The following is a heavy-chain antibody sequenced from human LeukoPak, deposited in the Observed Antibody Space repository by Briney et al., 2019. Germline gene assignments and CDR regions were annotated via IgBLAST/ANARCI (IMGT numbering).Heavy chain of an antibody. V-gene: IGHV1-18*01. D-gene: IGHD6-13*01. CDR1: GYTFTSYG. J-gene: IGHJ4*02. CDR2: INAYNGNT. CDR3: ARDPRIAAAGTFNY. Sequence: ASVKVSCKASGYTFTSYGISWVRQAPGQGLEWMGWINAYNGNTNYAQKLQGRVTMTTDTSTSTAYMELRSLRSDDTAVYYCARDPRIAAAGTFNYWGQGTLVTVSS.